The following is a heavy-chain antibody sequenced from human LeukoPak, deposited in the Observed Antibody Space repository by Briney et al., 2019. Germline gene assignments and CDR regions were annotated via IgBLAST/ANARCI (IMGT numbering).Heavy chain of an antibody. CDR2: IKRDGSEK. CDR1: GFTFSDYW. J-gene: IGHJ6*04. CDR3: ARGKGRPAAIMEDYYYGMDV. D-gene: IGHD2-2*01. V-gene: IGHV3-7*01. Sequence: PGGSLRLSCAASGFTFSDYWMSWVRQAPGKGLEWVANIKRDGSEKYYVDSVKGRFTISRDNAKNSLYLQMNSLRAEDTAVYYCARGKGRPAAIMEDYYYGMDVWGKGTTVTVSS.